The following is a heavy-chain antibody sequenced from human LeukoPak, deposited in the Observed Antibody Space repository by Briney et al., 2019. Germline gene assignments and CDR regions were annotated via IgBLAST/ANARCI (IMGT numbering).Heavy chain of an antibody. Sequence: PSETLSLTCAVYGGSFSGYYWSWIRQPPGKGLEWIGEINHSGSTNYNPSLKSRVTISVDTSKNQFSLKLSSVTVADTAVYYCARGRDYYDSSGYYNWFDPWGQGTLVTVSS. CDR2: INHSGST. D-gene: IGHD3-22*01. J-gene: IGHJ5*02. CDR1: GGSFSGYY. V-gene: IGHV4-34*01. CDR3: ARGRDYYDSSGYYNWFDP.